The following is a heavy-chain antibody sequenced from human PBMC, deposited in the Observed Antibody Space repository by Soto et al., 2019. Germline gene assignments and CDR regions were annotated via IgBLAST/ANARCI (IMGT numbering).Heavy chain of an antibody. Sequence: QVQLQESGPGLVKPSETLSLTCTVSGGSISSYYWSWIRQPPGKGLEWIGYIYYSGSTNYNPSLKSRVTISVDTSKNQFSLKLSSVTAADTAVYYCARGGQIQLYYYYYGMDVWGQGTTVTVSS. CDR1: GGSISSYY. D-gene: IGHD5-18*01. CDR3: ARGGQIQLYYYYYGMDV. V-gene: IGHV4-59*01. J-gene: IGHJ6*02. CDR2: IYYSGST.